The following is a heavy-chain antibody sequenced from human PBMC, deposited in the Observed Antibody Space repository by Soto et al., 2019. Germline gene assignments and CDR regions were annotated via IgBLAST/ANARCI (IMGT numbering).Heavy chain of an antibody. V-gene: IGHV3-23*01. Sequence: GSLRLSCAASGFSFTSYAKSWVRQAPGKGLAWVSTISGRDGSTYYADSVKGRFTISRDNSKNTLYLQMNSLRAEDTAVYYCAKAPVATPLYYYYYGMDVWGQGTTVTVSS. CDR3: AKAPVATPLYYYYYGMDV. CDR2: ISGRDGST. J-gene: IGHJ6*02. CDR1: GFSFTSYA. D-gene: IGHD5-12*01.